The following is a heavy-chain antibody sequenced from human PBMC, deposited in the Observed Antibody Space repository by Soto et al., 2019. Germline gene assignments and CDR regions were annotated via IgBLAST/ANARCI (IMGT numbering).Heavy chain of an antibody. CDR2: IYYSGST. V-gene: IGHV4-59*08. Sequence: SETLSLTCTVSGGSISSYYWSWIRQPPGKGLEWIGYIYYSGSTNYNPSLKSRVTISVDTSKNQFSLKLSSVTAADTAVYYCAMSITGTIFRAFDIWGQGTMVTVSS. D-gene: IGHD1-20*01. J-gene: IGHJ3*02. CDR1: GGSISSYY. CDR3: AMSITGTIFRAFDI.